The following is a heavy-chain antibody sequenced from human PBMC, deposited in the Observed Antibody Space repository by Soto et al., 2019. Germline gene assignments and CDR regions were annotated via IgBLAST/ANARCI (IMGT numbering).Heavy chain of an antibody. CDR2: ISGSGGST. CDR1: GFTFSSYA. V-gene: IGHV3-23*01. CDR3: ASGGSGSYYDY. Sequence: EVQLLESGGGLVQPGGSLRLSCAASGFTFSSYAMRWVRQAPVKGLEWVSAISGSGGSTYYADSGKGRFTISRDNSKQTLWMQMNSLSAEETAVYYCASGGSGSYYDYWAQGTVVTVSS. J-gene: IGHJ4*02. D-gene: IGHD1-26*01.